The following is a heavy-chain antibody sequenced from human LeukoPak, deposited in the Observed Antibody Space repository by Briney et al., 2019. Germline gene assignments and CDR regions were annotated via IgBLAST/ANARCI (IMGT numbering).Heavy chain of an antibody. CDR1: GFTFSSYG. J-gene: IGHJ4*02. V-gene: IGHV1-46*01. CDR2: INPSGGST. Sequence: GGSLRLSCAASGFTFSSYGMHWVRQAPGQGLEWMGIINPSGGSTSYAQKFQGRVTMTRDTSTSTVYMELSSLRSEDTAVYYCARDSDTMVRGGPDYWGQGTLVTVSS. CDR3: ARDSDTMVRGGPDY. D-gene: IGHD3-10*01.